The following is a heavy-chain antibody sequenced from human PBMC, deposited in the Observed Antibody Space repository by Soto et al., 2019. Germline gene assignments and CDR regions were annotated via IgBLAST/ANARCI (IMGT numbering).Heavy chain of an antibody. CDR3: AQGLRGDY. V-gene: IGHV3-30*03. D-gene: IGHD6-25*01. CDR1: GFTFSSYG. Sequence: GGSLRLSCAASGFTFSSYGMHWVRQAPGKGLEWVAVISYDGSNKYYADSVKGRFTISRDNSKNTLYLQMNSLRAEDTAVYYCAQGLRGDYWGQGTLVTVSS. J-gene: IGHJ4*02. CDR2: ISYDGSNK.